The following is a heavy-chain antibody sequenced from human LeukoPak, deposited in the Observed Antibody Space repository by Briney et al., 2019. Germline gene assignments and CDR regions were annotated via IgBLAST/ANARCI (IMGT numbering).Heavy chain of an antibody. V-gene: IGHV3-7*05. CDR1: GFTFSSHW. D-gene: IGHD3-10*01. CDR2: IKQDGSEK. CDR3: ARFGGE. J-gene: IGHJ3*01. Sequence: VGSLRLSCAVSGFTFSSHWMSWVRQAPGKGLEWVANIKQDGSEKYYVDSVKGRFTISRDNAKNSLYLQMDSLRAEDTALYYCARFGGEWGQGTMVTVSS.